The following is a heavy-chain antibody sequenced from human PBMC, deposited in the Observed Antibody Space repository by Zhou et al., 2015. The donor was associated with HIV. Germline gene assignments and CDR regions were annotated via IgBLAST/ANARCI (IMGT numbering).Heavy chain of an antibody. V-gene: IGHV1-69*06. D-gene: IGHD5-18*01. CDR3: ATFTWEQLSLPGGPARGWYAFDI. J-gene: IGHJ3*02. CDR1: GGTFRSDG. CDR2: IIPLFGTT. Sequence: QVQLVQSGAEVKKPGSSVKVSCKASGGTFRSDGISWVRQAPGQGLEWMGGIIPLFGTTIVAQKFQGRVTVTADRSTSTAYMELRSLRSEDTAVYYCATFTWEQLSLPGGPARGWYAFDIWGQGTMVTVSS.